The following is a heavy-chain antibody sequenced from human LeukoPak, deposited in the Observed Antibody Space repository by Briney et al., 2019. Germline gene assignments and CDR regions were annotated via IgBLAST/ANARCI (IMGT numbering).Heavy chain of an antibody. V-gene: IGHV5-51*01. CDR3: ASHGGYCSSTSCYILSY. CDR2: IYPGDSDT. Sequence: GESLKIACKASGYSFTTYWIGWVRQAPGKGLEWMGIIYPGDSDTRYSPSFQGQVTISADKSISTAYLQWSSLKASDTAMYYCASHGGYCSSTSCYILSYWGQGALVTVSS. J-gene: IGHJ4*02. D-gene: IGHD2-2*02. CDR1: GYSFTTYW.